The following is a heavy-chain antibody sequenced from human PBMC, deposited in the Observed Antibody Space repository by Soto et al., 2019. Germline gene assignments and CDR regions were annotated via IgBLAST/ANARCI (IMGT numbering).Heavy chain of an antibody. CDR2: ISYDGSNK. D-gene: IGHD3-9*01. J-gene: IGHJ6*02. Sequence: QVQLVESGGGVVQPGRSLRLSCAASGFTFSSYGMHWVRQAPGKGLEWVAVISYDGSNKYYADYVKGRFTISRDNSKNTLDLKINSLRAEDTAVYYCAKEGQYYDILTGDRSYYGMDVWGQGTTVTVSS. CDR1: GFTFSSYG. V-gene: IGHV3-30*18. CDR3: AKEGQYYDILTGDRSYYGMDV.